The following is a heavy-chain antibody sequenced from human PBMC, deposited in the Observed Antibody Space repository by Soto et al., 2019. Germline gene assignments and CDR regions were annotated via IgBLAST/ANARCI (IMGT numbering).Heavy chain of an antibody. D-gene: IGHD1-1*01. Sequence: SETLSLTCTVSGASVSSSSYYWGWIRQPPGKGLHWIGGVYYSGSAYYNPSLKSRVTISVDTSKNHFSLKLSPLTAADTAVYYCASGNFYYYFGVDVWGQGTTVTVSS. CDR2: VYYSGSA. V-gene: IGHV4-39*02. CDR3: ASGNFYYYFGVDV. CDR1: GASVSSSSYY. J-gene: IGHJ6*02.